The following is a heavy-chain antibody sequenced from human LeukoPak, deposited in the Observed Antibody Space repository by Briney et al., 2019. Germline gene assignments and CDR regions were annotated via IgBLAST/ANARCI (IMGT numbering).Heavy chain of an antibody. D-gene: IGHD3-3*01. CDR3: AGNDFWSGHTWFDP. CDR2: MYPGDSDT. V-gene: IGHV5-51*01. Sequence: GESLKISCKGSGYSFTNYWIGWVRQMPGKGLEWMGIMYPGDSDTRYSPSFQGHITISADKSINTAYLQWSSLKASDTAMYYCAGNDFWSGHTWFDPWGQGTLVTVPS. CDR1: GYSFTNYW. J-gene: IGHJ5*02.